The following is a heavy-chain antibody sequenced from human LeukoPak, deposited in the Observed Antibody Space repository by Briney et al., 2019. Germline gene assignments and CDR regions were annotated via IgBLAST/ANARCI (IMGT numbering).Heavy chain of an antibody. J-gene: IGHJ3*01. V-gene: IGHV3-7*01. CDR2: TQRDGNEE. CDR3: ARSNPNRNALDL. Sequence: GGSLRLSCAASGFTLSSYLMSWVRQAPGRGLEWVANTQRDGNEENYLDSVKGRFTVSRDNAKNLMYLQMNSLRGEDTAVYYCARSNPNRNALDLWGQGTMVTISS. D-gene: IGHD1-14*01. CDR1: GFTLSSYL.